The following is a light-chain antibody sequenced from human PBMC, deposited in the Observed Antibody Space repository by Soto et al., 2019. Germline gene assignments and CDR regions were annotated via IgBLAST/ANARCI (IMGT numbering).Light chain of an antibody. Sequence: DLQMTQSPSPLSGSVGARVTITCRAGQTISSWLAWYQQKPGKAPKLLIYKASTLKSGVPSRFSGSGSGTEFTLTISSLQPDDFATYYCQHYNSYSEAFGQGTKVDIK. CDR3: QHYNSYSEA. J-gene: IGKJ1*01. CDR1: QTISSW. CDR2: KAS. V-gene: IGKV1-5*03.